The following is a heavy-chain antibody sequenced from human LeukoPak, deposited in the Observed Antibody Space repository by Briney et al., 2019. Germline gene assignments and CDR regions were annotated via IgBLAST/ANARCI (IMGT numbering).Heavy chain of an antibody. Sequence: ASVKVSCKASGYTFTSYGISWVRQAPGQGLEWMGWISAYNGNTNYAQKLQGRVTMTTDTSTSTAYMELRSLRSDDTAVYYCARANSIVVVPAAIYLPGPEDYWGQGTLVTVSS. CDR1: GYTFTSYG. V-gene: IGHV1-18*01. D-gene: IGHD2-2*01. CDR2: ISAYNGNT. J-gene: IGHJ4*02. CDR3: ARANSIVVVPAAIYLPGPEDY.